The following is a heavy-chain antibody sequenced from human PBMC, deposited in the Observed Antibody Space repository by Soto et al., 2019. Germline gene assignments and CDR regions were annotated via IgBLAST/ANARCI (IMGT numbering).Heavy chain of an antibody. J-gene: IGHJ4*02. V-gene: IGHV3-48*02. CDR2: ISSNSRTM. Sequence: QTGGSLRLSCAASGFTFSSYSMKWVRQAPGKGLEWVSYISSNSRTMFYADSVKGRFTISRDNAKNSLYLQMSSLRDEDTAAYYCARDLWTYWGQGALVTVSS. D-gene: IGHD3-3*01. CDR3: ARDLWTY. CDR1: GFTFSSYS.